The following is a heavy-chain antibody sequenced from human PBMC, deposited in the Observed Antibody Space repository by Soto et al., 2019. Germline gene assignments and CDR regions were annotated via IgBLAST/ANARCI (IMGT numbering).Heavy chain of an antibody. CDR2: IYLSGST. J-gene: IGHJ5*02. Sequence: SETLSLTXAASGDSFSRSGFSWIWHRQPPGMGGEGIGYIYLSGSTLYNHSLRSRATIPIDTSKNQSVLTLSSVAAGDRAVYYCVRDNHYYSISGGDGFDPWGQGTLVTVSS. V-gene: IGHV4-30-2*01. D-gene: IGHD4-4*01. CDR3: VRDNHYYSISGGDGFDP. CDR1: GDSFSRSGFS.